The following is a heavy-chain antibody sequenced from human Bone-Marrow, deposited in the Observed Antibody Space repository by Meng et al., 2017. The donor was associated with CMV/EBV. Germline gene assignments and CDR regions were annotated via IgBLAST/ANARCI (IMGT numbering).Heavy chain of an antibody. J-gene: IGHJ4*02. D-gene: IGHD5-24*01. CDR1: GFTFSSYA. CDR3: AKRTERWLHLDY. Sequence: GESLKISCAASGFTFSSYAMHWVRQAPGKGLEWVAVIAYDGSNKYYADSVKGRFTISRDNSKNTLYLQMNSLRAEDTAVYYCAKRTERWLHLDYWGQGTLVTVSS. CDR2: IAYDGSNK. V-gene: IGHV3-30-3*02.